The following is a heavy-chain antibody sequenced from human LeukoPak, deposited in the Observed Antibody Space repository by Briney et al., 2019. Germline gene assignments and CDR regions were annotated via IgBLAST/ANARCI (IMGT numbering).Heavy chain of an antibody. D-gene: IGHD2-21*02. J-gene: IGHJ3*02. CDR3: ARKTTAGPTKAAFDI. V-gene: IGHV4-34*01. Sequence: SETLSLTCAVYGGSFSGYYWSWIRQPPGKGLEWIGEINHSGSTNYNPSLKSRVTISVDTSRNQFSLKLSSVTAVDTAVYYCARKTTAGPTKAAFDIWGQGTMVAVST. CDR2: INHSGST. CDR1: GGSFSGYY.